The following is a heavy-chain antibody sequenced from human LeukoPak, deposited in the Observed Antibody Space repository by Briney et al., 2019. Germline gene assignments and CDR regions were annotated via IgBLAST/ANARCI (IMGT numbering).Heavy chain of an antibody. CDR2: IYHSGSP. D-gene: IGHD3-22*01. J-gene: IGHJ4*02. CDR1: GYSISSGYY. Sequence: KPSETLSLTCTVSGYSISSGYYWGWIRQPPGKGLEWIGSIYHSGSPYYNPSLKSRVTISVDTSKNQFSLKLSSVTAADTAVYYCAGVYYYDSSGYQEGWGQGTLVTVSS. V-gene: IGHV4-38-2*02. CDR3: AGVYYYDSSGYQEG.